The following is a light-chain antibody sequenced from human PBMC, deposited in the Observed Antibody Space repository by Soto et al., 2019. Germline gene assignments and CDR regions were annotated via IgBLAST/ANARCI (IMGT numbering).Light chain of an antibody. CDR3: QQRSNSPLT. J-gene: IGKJ1*01. CDR1: QSVSSY. V-gene: IGKV3-11*01. Sequence: EIVLTQSPGTLSLSPGERATLSCRASQSVSSYFAWYQQKPGQAPRLLIYDASNRATGIPARFSGSGSGTDFTLTISSLEPEDFAVYYCQQRSNSPLTFGQGTKLEIK. CDR2: DAS.